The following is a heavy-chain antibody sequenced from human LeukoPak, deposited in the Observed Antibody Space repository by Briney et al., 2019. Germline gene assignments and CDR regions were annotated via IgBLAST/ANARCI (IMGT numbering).Heavy chain of an antibody. CDR3: ARHKVVPAAMFRQNWFDP. Sequence: SETLSLTCTVSGGSISSSSYYWGWIRQPPGKGLEWIGSIYYSGSTYYNPSLKSRVTISVDTSKNQFSLKLSSVTAADTAVYYCARHKVVPAAMFRQNWFDPWGQGTLVTVSS. CDR2: IYYSGST. CDR1: GGSISSSSYY. D-gene: IGHD2-2*01. J-gene: IGHJ5*02. V-gene: IGHV4-39*01.